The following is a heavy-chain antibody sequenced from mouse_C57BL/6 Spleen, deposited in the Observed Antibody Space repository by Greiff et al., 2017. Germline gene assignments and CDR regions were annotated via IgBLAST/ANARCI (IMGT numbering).Heavy chain of an antibody. Sequence: QVQLQQSGAELVRPGASVKMSCKASGYTFTSYTMHWVKQRPGQGLEWIGYINPSSGYTKYNQKFKDKATLTADKSSSTAYVQLSSLTSEDSAVYYCAREEANWGYFDYWGQGTTLTVSS. V-gene: IGHV1-4*01. CDR3: AREEANWGYFDY. CDR1: GYTFTSYT. J-gene: IGHJ2*01. D-gene: IGHD4-1*01. CDR2: INPSSGYT.